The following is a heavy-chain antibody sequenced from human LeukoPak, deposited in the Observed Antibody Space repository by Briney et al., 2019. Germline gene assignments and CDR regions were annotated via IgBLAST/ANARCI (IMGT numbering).Heavy chain of an antibody. CDR1: GYTFTSYA. D-gene: IGHD3-22*01. CDR3: ARDYYDSSGYYPTSDY. J-gene: IGHJ4*02. CDR2: INAGNGNT. V-gene: IGHV1-3*01. Sequence: ASVKVSCKASGYTFTSYAMHWVRQAPGQRLEWMGWINAGNGNTKYSQRFQGRVTITRDTSASTAYMELSSLRSEDTAVYYCARDYYDSSGYYPTSDYWGQGTLVTVSS.